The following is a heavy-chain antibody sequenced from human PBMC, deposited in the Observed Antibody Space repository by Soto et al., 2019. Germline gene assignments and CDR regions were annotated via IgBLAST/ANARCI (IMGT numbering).Heavy chain of an antibody. Sequence: QITLKESGPTLVKPTQTLTLTCTFSGFSLSTSGVGVGWIRQPPGKALEWLALIYWDDDKRYSPSLKSRLTIXKVXSKNQVVLTMTNMDPVDTATYYCARTVVTKGKFDYWGQGTLVTVSS. J-gene: IGHJ4*02. CDR3: ARTVVTKGKFDY. D-gene: IGHD2-21*02. CDR1: GFSLSTSGVG. V-gene: IGHV2-5*02. CDR2: IYWDDDK.